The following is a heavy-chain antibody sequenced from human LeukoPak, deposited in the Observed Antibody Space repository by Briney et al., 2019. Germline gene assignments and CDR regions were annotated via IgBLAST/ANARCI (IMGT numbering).Heavy chain of an antibody. V-gene: IGHV3-23*01. CDR3: ARASWISTADAVC. CDR1: GFIFNNYG. J-gene: IGHJ4*02. D-gene: IGHD2-2*03. Sequence: PGGSLRLSCAASGFIFNNYGLIWVRQAPGKGLEWVSAISNEGGCTTYADFVKGRFTLSRDDSRNTVYLQLNNLRVEDTAIYYCARASWISTADAVCWGQGTQVTVSS. CDR2: ISNEGGCT.